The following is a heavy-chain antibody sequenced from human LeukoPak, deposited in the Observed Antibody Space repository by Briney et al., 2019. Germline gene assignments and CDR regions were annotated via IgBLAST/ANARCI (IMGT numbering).Heavy chain of an antibody. Sequence: GGSLRLSCAASGFTFSSYEMNWVRQAPGKGLEWVSYIDSSGSTIHYADSVKGRFTISRDNAKNSLYLQMNSLRAEDTAFYYCAKGAVAVTESTIDYWGQGTLVTVSS. CDR3: AKGAVAVTESTIDY. D-gene: IGHD6-19*01. CDR2: IDSSGSTI. CDR1: GFTFSSYE. V-gene: IGHV3-48*03. J-gene: IGHJ4*02.